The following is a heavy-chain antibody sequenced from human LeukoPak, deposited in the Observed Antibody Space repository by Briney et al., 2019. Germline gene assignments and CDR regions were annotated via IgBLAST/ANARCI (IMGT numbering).Heavy chain of an antibody. J-gene: IGHJ4*02. Sequence: GSLRLSCVVSGFRFSDYYMSWIRQTPGKGLEFISYISGSGDAIYYTDSVKGRFTISRDNAKNSLYLQLDSLSAEDTAVYYCASLYDSTGFCFDYWGQGALVAVSS. CDR1: GFRFSDYY. D-gene: IGHD3-22*01. CDR3: ASLYDSTGFCFDY. V-gene: IGHV3-11*01. CDR2: ISGSGDAI.